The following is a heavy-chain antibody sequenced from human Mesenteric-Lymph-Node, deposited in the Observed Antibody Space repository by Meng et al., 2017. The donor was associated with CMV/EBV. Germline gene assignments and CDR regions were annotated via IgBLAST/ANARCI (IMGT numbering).Heavy chain of an antibody. CDR2: IYYSGST. V-gene: IGHV4-59*01. J-gene: IGHJ4*02. Sequence: NYYWSWIRQPPGKGLEWIGYIYYSGSTNYNPSLKSRVTISIDTSKNQFSLKLSSVTAADTAVYYCARGQGDRPQYYYGSGSSYSADYWGQGTLVTVSS. CDR3: ARGQGDRPQYYYGSGSSYSADY. D-gene: IGHD3-10*01. CDR1: NYY.